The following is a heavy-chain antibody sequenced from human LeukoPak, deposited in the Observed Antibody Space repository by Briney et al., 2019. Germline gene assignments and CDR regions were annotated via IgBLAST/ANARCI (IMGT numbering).Heavy chain of an antibody. V-gene: IGHV4-59*01. J-gene: IGHJ4*02. CDR2: IYYSGST. CDR3: ARRFDS. CDR1: GDSITNNYH. Sequence: PSETLSLTCTVSGDSITNNYHWSWIRQPPGMGLEFIGCIYYSGSTNYNPSLKSRVTISMDTSKNQFSLRLTSVTAADTAVYYCARRFDSWGQGTLVTVSS.